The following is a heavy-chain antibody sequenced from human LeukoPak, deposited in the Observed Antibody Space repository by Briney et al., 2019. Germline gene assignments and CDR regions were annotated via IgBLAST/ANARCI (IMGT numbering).Heavy chain of an antibody. CDR3: ARDPVEWELLLDY. Sequence: GGSLRPSCAASGFTFSSYWMGWVRQAPGKRLEWVANMNIDGSEKYYADSAKGRFTISRDNARNSVYSQMNSLRVEDTAVYYCARDPVEWELLLDYWGQGTLVTVSA. CDR1: GFTFSSYW. V-gene: IGHV3-7*01. J-gene: IGHJ4*02. D-gene: IGHD1-26*01. CDR2: MNIDGSEK.